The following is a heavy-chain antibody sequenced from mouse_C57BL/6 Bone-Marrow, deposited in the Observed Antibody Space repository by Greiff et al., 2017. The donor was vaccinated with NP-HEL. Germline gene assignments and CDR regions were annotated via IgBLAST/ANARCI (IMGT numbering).Heavy chain of an antibody. V-gene: IGHV5-12*01. Sequence: EVKVVESGGGLVQPGGSLKLSCAASGFTFSDYYMYWVRQTPEKRLEWVAYISNGGGSTYYPDTVKGRFTISRDNAKNTLYLQMSRLKSEDTAMYYCARREGLDWYFDVWGTGTTVTVSS. J-gene: IGHJ1*03. CDR1: GFTFSDYY. CDR3: ARREGLDWYFDV. D-gene: IGHD3-3*01. CDR2: ISNGGGST.